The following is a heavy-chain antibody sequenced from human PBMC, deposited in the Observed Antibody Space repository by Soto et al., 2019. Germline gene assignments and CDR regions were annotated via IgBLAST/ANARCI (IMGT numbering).Heavy chain of an antibody. CDR2: ISGSGGST. CDR1: GFTFSSYA. Sequence: PGGSLRLSCAASGFTFSSYAMSWVRQAPGKGLEWVSAISGSGGSTYYADSVKGRFTISRDNSKNTLYLQMNSLRAEDTAVYYCAKGGRANYYYYGMDVWGQGTTVTVSS. CDR3: AKGGRANYYYYGMDV. V-gene: IGHV3-23*01. J-gene: IGHJ6*02. D-gene: IGHD6-25*01.